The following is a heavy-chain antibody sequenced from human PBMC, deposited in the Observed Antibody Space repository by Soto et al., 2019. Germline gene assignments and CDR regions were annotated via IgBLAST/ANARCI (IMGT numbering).Heavy chain of an antibody. CDR2: ISAYNGDT. J-gene: IGHJ6*02. CDR1: GYTFSSFG. Sequence: QVKLVQSGVEVKRPGVSVKVSCKASGYTFSSFGITWVRQAPGQGLEWMGWISAYNGDTNYAQKFQGRVTMTTDTSTTSAYMELRSLRSDDTALCYCARPLDYYYYAMDAWGQGTTVTFSS. CDR3: ARPLDYYYYAMDA. V-gene: IGHV1-18*01.